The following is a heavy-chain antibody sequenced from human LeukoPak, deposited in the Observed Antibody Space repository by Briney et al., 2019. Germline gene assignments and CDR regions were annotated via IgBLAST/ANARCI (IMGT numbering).Heavy chain of an antibody. D-gene: IGHD2-21*01. CDR2: IGTRGTTM. Sequence: SGGSLRLSCAASGFTFTSYVMNRVRQPPGKGLEWISYIGTRGTTMYYADSVKGRFTISRDNAKNSLYLQMNSLRDEDTAIYYCARGRGSSWGQGTLVTVSS. J-gene: IGHJ5*02. CDR3: ARGRGSS. CDR1: GFTFTSYV. V-gene: IGHV3-48*02.